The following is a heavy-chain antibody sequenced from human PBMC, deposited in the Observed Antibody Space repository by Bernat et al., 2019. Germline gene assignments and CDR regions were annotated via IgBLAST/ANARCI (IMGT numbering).Heavy chain of an antibody. CDR3: ARQNIPSSGWYSFDY. CDR2: MYYSRSP. Sequence: QLQLQESGPGLVKPSDTLSLTCTLSGGSISRVSYYWGWIGQPQGNGLAWIGSMYYSRSPYYNPSLKSRVTISVDTSKNQFSLKLSSVTAADTAVYYCARQNIPSSGWYSFDYWGQGTLVTVSS. CDR1: GGSISRVSYY. V-gene: IGHV4-39*01. J-gene: IGHJ4*02. D-gene: IGHD6-19*01.